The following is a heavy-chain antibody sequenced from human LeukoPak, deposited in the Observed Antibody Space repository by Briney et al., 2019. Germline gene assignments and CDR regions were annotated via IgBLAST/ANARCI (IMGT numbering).Heavy chain of an antibody. D-gene: IGHD1-26*01. V-gene: IGHV6-1*01. J-gene: IGHJ5*02. Sequence: SQTLSLTCAISGDSVSSNSAAWNWIRQSPSRGLAWLGRTYYRSKWYNDYAVSVKSRITINPDTSKNQFSPQLNSVTPEDTAVYYCARATEWELNNWFDPWGQGTLVTVSS. CDR1: GDSVSSNSAA. CDR2: TYYRSKWYN. CDR3: ARATEWELNNWFDP.